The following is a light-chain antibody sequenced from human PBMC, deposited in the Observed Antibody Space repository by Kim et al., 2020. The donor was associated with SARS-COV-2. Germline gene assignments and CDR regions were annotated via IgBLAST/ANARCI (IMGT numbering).Light chain of an antibody. V-gene: IGKV1-39*01. J-gene: IGKJ4*01. CDR1: QSISGY. CDR3: QQSYTVLPLT. CDR2: DAS. Sequence: DIQMTQSPSSLSASVGDRVTIACRASQSISGYLSWYQQKPGKAPKVLIYDASSLQTGVPSRFSGSGSGTDFTLTISSLQPEDFATYYCQQSYTVLPLTFGGGTKVDIK.